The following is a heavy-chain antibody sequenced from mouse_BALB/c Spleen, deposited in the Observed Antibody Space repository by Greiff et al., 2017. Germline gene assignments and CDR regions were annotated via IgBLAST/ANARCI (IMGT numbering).Heavy chain of an antibody. V-gene: IGHV1S56*01. CDR1: GYTFTSYY. D-gene: IGHD2-14*01. Sequence: VQLQQSGPELVKPGASVKMSCKASGYTFTSYYIHWVKQRPGQGLEWIGWIYPGDGSTKYNEKFKGKTTLTADKSSSTAYMLLSSLTSEDSAIYFCARRGYRYDGAWFAYWGQGTLVTVSA. CDR2: IYPGDGST. J-gene: IGHJ3*01. CDR3: ARRGYRYDGAWFAY.